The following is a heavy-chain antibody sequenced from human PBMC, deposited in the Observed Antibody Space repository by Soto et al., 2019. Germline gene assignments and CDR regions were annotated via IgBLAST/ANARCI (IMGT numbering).Heavy chain of an antibody. CDR3: TTDLRFPQWDSSWPNDY. Sequence: GGSLRLSCAASGFTFSNAWMNWVRQAPGKGLEWVGRIKSKTDGGTTDYAAPVKGRFTISRDDSKNTLYLQMNSLKTEDTAVYYCTTDLRFPQWDSSWPNDYWGQGTLVTVSS. V-gene: IGHV3-15*07. D-gene: IGHD6-13*01. J-gene: IGHJ4*02. CDR2: IKSKTDGGTT. CDR1: GFTFSNAW.